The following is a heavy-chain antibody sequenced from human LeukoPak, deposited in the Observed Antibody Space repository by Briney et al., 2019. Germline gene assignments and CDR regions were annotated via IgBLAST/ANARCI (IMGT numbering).Heavy chain of an antibody. J-gene: IGHJ6*02. D-gene: IGHD1-26*01. CDR1: GYTFTSYG. V-gene: IGHV1-69*13. Sequence: ASVKVSCKASGYTFTSYGISWVRQAPGQGLEWMGGIIPIFGTANYAQKFQGGVTITADESTSTAYMELSSLRSEDTAVYYCARGDSGSNGYYYGMDVWGQGTTVTVSS. CDR3: ARGDSGSNGYYYGMDV. CDR2: IIPIFGTA.